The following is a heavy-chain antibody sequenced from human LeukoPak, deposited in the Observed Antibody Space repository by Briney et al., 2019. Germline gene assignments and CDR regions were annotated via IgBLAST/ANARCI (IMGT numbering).Heavy chain of an antibody. CDR2: ISGSGDRA. CDR3: AKLLRGVVVPYFDY. J-gene: IGHJ4*02. CDR1: GFTFNSYA. Sequence: GGSLRLSCAASGFTFNSYAMSWVRQAPGKGLEWVSAISGSGDRAYYAESVKGRFTVSRDTSKNILFLQMHSLRAEDTAVYYCAKLLRGVVVPYFDYWGQGTLVTVSS. V-gene: IGHV3-23*01. D-gene: IGHD3-10*01.